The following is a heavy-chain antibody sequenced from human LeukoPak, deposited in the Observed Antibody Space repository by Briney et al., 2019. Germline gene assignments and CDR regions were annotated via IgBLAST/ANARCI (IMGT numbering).Heavy chain of an antibody. Sequence: GASVKVSCKASGYTFTSYGISWVGQALGKGLEGMGWISAYNGNTNYAQKLQGRVTMTTDTSTSTAYMELRSLRSDDTAVYYCARASRTTVTTPPAYWGQGTLVTVSS. J-gene: IGHJ4*02. CDR1: GYTFTSYG. CDR3: ARASRTTVTTPPAY. D-gene: IGHD4-17*01. V-gene: IGHV1-18*01. CDR2: ISAYNGNT.